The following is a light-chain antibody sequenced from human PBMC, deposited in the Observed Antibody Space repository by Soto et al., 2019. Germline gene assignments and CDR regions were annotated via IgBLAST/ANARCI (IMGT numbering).Light chain of an antibody. CDR3: QTWSTDIRV. CDR1: SGHNSYA. V-gene: IGLV4-69*01. CDR2: LNSDGSH. J-gene: IGLJ3*02. Sequence: QSVLTLPPSASASLGASVKLTCTLSSGHNSYAIAWHQQQPEKGPRYLMKLNSDGSHSKGDGIPDRFSGSSSGAERYLTISSLQSEEEADYYCQTWSTDIRVFGAGTTLTVL.